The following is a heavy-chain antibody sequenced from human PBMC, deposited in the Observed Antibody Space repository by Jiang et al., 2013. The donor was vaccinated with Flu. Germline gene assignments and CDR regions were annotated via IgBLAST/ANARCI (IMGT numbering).Heavy chain of an antibody. CDR3: AREMRDGYNLNWFDP. D-gene: IGHD5-24*01. J-gene: IGHJ5*02. V-gene: IGHV7-4-1*02. CDR2: INTNTGNP. CDR1: GYTFTTYA. Sequence: QSGSELKKPGASVKVSCRASGYTFTTYAMNWVRQAPGQGLEWMGWINTNTGNPTYAQGFTGLFVFSLDTSVSTAYLQISSLKAEDTAVYYCAREMRDGYNLNWFDPWGQGTLVTVFS.